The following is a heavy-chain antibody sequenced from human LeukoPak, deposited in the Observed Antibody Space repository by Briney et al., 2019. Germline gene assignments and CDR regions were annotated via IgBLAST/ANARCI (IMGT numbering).Heavy chain of an antibody. CDR2: INSDGSST. Sequence: PGGSLRLSCAASGFTSSSYWMHWVRQAPGKGLVWVSRINSDGSSTSYADSVKGRFTISRDNAKNTLYLQMNSLRAEDTAVYYCARDYYGDYGDYWGQGTLVTVSS. CDR3: ARDYYGDYGDY. CDR1: GFTSSSYW. V-gene: IGHV3-74*01. J-gene: IGHJ4*02. D-gene: IGHD4-17*01.